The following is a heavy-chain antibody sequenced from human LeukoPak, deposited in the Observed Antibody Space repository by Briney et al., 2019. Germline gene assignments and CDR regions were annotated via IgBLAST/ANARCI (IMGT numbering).Heavy chain of an antibody. D-gene: IGHD2-2*01. CDR1: GFTFSSYW. V-gene: IGHV3-7*03. Sequence: GGSLRLSCAASGFTFSSYWMSWVRQAPGKGLEGVANINQDGSEKYYVDSVKGRFTISRDNAKNSLYLQMNSLRAEDTAVYYCARDRGYCSSTSCPSLDYWGQGTLVTVPS. J-gene: IGHJ4*02. CDR2: INQDGSEK. CDR3: ARDRGYCSSTSCPSLDY.